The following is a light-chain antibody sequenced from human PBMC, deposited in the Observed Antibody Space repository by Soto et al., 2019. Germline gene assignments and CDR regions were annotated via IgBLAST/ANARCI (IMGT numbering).Light chain of an antibody. CDR2: WAS. CDR1: QSVLYSSNNKNY. V-gene: IGKV4-1*01. CDR3: QQYYSPWT. Sequence: DIVMTQSPDSLAVSLGERATINCKSSQSVLYSSNNKNYLAWYQQKPGQPPKLLIYWASTRESGVPDRFSGSGSGKDFTLTIRSLQAEDVAVYYCQQYYSPWTFGQGTKVEIK. J-gene: IGKJ1*01.